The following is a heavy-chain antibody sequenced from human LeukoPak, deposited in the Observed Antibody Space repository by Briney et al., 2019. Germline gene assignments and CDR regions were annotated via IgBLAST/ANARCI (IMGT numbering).Heavy chain of an antibody. Sequence: SVKVSCTASGGTFSTYAISWVRQAPGQGLEWMGGIIPIFGTANYAQKFQGRVTITADESTSTAYMELSSLRSEDTAVYYCARDPDCSSTSCYYYYGIDVWGQGTTVTVSS. CDR3: ARDPDCSSTSCYYYYGIDV. CDR1: GGTFSTYA. CDR2: IIPIFGTA. D-gene: IGHD2-2*01. V-gene: IGHV1-69*13. J-gene: IGHJ6*02.